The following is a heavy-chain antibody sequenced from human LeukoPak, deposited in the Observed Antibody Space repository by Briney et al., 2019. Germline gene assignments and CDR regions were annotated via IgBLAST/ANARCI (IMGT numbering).Heavy chain of an antibody. CDR2: INHSGST. CDR3: VYSSSWYTARVEH. CDR1: GGSLNGYY. D-gene: IGHD6-13*01. J-gene: IGHJ5*02. V-gene: IGHV4-34*01. Sequence: PSETLSLTCAAYGGSLNGYYWSWIRQSPGKGLEWIGEINHSGSTNYNPSLKSRVTISVDTSKNQFSLKLSSVTAADTAVYYCVYSSSWYTARVEHWGQGTLVTVSS.